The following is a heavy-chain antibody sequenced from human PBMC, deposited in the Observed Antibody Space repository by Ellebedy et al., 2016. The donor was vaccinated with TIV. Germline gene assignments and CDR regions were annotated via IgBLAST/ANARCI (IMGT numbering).Heavy chain of an antibody. Sequence: GESLKISCAASGFTFSSYAMSWVRQAPGKGLEWVSSIIGSGRSTYYADSVKGRFTISRDNSKNTLYLQMNSLRAEDTAVYYCAKRKVENMERYFDYWGQGTLVTVSS. J-gene: IGHJ4*02. D-gene: IGHD1-1*01. CDR1: GFTFSSYA. V-gene: IGHV3-23*01. CDR2: IIGSGRST. CDR3: AKRKVENMERYFDY.